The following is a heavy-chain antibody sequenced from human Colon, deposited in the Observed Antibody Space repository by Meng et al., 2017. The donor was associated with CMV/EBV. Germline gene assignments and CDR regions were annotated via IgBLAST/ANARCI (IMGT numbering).Heavy chain of an antibody. CDR2: TNEDGTIT. Sequence: EVQLVESGGGLVHPGGSLRLSCAASGFTFSRFWMHWVRQAPGKGLVWVSRTNEDGTITNYADSVKGRFTISRDNAENTLYLQMNSLRAEDTAVYHCARDLSGASDFWGQGTLVTVSS. CDR1: GFTFSRFW. V-gene: IGHV3-74*01. D-gene: IGHD7-27*01. CDR3: ARDLSGASDF. J-gene: IGHJ4*02.